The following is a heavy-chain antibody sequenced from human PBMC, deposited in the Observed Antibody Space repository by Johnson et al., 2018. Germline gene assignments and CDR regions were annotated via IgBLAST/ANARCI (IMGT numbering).Heavy chain of an antibody. CDR1: GDSISSLY. CDR3: ARCRGYSVYDFYYYGMDV. Sequence: QVQLQESGPGLVKPSETLSLTCTVSGDSISSLYWSWIRQPPGRGLEWLGYMYDSGSTNYNPSLKSRLTISVDTSKNQFSLQLTSVTAADTAVYYCARCRGYSVYDFYYYGMDVWGQGTTVTVSS. V-gene: IGHV4-59*11. CDR2: MYDSGST. D-gene: IGHD5/OR15-5a*01. J-gene: IGHJ6*02.